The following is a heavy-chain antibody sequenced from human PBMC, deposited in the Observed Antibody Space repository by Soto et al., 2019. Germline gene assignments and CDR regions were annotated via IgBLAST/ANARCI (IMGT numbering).Heavy chain of an antibody. V-gene: IGHV1-69*12. D-gene: IGHD2-15*01. Sequence: QVQLVQSGAEVKKPGSSVKVSCKASGGTFSSYAISWVRQAPGQGLEWMGGIIPIFGTANYAQKFQGRVTITAEXXTXQXXMELSSLRSEDTAVYYCARVGSCSGGSCYSGGRDVWGQGTTVTVSS. CDR3: ARVGSCSGGSCYSGGRDV. CDR2: IIPIFGTA. J-gene: IGHJ6*02. CDR1: GGTFSSYA.